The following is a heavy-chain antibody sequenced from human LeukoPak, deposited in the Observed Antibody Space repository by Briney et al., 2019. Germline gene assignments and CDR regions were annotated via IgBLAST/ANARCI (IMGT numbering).Heavy chain of an antibody. V-gene: IGHV3-33*01. Sequence: PGGSLRLSCAASGFSFSTYAIHWVRQAPGKGLEWVAVIWYDGSNKFYADSVEGRFTISRDNSENTLYLQMNSLRAEDTAVYYCARDERCSGSTCSYYFDYWGQGTLVTVSS. J-gene: IGHJ4*02. D-gene: IGHD2-15*01. CDR1: GFSFSTYA. CDR3: ARDERCSGSTCSYYFDY. CDR2: IWYDGSNK.